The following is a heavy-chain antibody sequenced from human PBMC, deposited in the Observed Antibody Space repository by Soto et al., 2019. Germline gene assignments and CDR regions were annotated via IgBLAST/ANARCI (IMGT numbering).Heavy chain of an antibody. CDR3: AREGQLGPQVDY. CDR2: IIPILGTA. V-gene: IGHV1-69*08. Sequence: QVQLVQSGAEVKKPGSSVKVSCKASGGTFSSYTISWVRQAPGQGLEWMGRIIPILGTANYAQKFQGRVTITADKSTSTAYMELSSLRSEDPAVYYCAREGQLGPQVDYGGHGSLVTVSP. J-gene: IGHJ4*01. D-gene: IGHD6-6*01. CDR1: GGTFSSYT.